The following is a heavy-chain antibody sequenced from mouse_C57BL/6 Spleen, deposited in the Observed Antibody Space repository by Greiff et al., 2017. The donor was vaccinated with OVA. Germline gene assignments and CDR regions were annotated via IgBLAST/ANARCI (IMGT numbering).Heavy chain of an antibody. CDR3: AKDYYGSSYAMDY. D-gene: IGHD1-1*01. J-gene: IGHJ4*01. CDR2: ISPGCGNT. V-gene: IGHV1-66*01. CDR1: GYSFTSYY. Sequence: QVQLKESGPELVKPGASVKISCKASGYSFTSYYIHWVKQRPGQGLEWIGWISPGCGNTKYNEKFKGKATLTADTSSSTAYMQLSSLTSEDSAVYSSAKDYYGSSYAMDYWGQGTSVTVSS.